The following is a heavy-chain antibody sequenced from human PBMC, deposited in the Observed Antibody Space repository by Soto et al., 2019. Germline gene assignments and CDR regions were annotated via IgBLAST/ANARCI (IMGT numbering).Heavy chain of an antibody. J-gene: IGHJ4*02. CDR2: ISGSGGST. D-gene: IGHD6-19*01. CDR1: VFTFSSYA. V-gene: IGHV3-23*01. Sequence: GGSLRLSCASSVFTFSSYAMSCVRHSPGKGLEWVSAISGSGGSTYYADSVKGRFTISRDNSKNTLYLQMNSLRAEDTAVYYCAKDRPQWLAPFEYWGQGTLVSVSS. CDR3: AKDRPQWLAPFEY.